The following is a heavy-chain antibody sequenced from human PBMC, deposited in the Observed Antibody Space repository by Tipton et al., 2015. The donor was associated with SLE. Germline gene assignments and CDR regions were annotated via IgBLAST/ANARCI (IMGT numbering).Heavy chain of an antibody. D-gene: IGHD6-19*01. CDR3: ARERSSGWSYYFDQ. CDR2: IYYSGTT. V-gene: IGHV4-59*13. J-gene: IGHJ4*02. Sequence: GLVKPSETLSFICNVSGDSINNYYWTWIRQPPGQGLEWIGYIYYSGTTNYNPSLKSRVTMSVDTSKNQFSLRLSSVTAADTAIYYCARERSSGWSYYFDQWGQGTLVTVSS. CDR1: GDSINNYY.